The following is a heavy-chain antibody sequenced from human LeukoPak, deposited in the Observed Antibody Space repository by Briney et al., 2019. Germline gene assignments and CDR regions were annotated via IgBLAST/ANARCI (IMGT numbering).Heavy chain of an antibody. CDR3: TRGFWSGKSDSFDV. D-gene: IGHD3-3*01. CDR1: GFTLRSYG. V-gene: IGHV3-48*04. J-gene: IGHJ3*01. CDR2: ISGGGDKI. Sequence: GGSLRLSCAASGFTLRSYGMDWVRQAPGKGLEWLSYISGGGDKIFYAGSVKGRFTISRDNAKNSLYLQMDSLRAEDTAVYYCTRGFWSGKSDSFDVWGQGTMVTVSS.